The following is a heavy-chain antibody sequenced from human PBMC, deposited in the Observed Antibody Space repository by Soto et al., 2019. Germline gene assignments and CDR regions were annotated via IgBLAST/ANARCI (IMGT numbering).Heavy chain of an antibody. D-gene: IGHD3-22*01. J-gene: IGHJ5*02. Sequence: PSETLSLTCTVSGDSISSAGYYWSWIRHHPGKGLEWIGYIYYNGSTYYNPSLKSRVSMSGDASKNQFSLKLSSVTPADTAVYYCARAPYYLASTGPMNWFDPWGQGTLVTVSS. V-gene: IGHV4-31*03. CDR3: ARAPYYLASTGPMNWFDP. CDR2: IYYNGST. CDR1: GDSISSAGYY.